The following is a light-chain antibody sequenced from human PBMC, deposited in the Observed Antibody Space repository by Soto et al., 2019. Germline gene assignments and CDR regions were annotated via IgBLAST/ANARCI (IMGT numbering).Light chain of an antibody. V-gene: IGKV3-11*01. Sequence: EIVLTQSPATLSLSPGERATLSCRASQSVSSYLAWYQQKPGQAPRLLIYDASNRATGIPARFSGSGSGTDFTLTISSLEPEDFAGYYCQQRSNWPSTFGGRTKVEIK. CDR3: QQRSNWPST. J-gene: IGKJ4*01. CDR2: DAS. CDR1: QSVSSY.